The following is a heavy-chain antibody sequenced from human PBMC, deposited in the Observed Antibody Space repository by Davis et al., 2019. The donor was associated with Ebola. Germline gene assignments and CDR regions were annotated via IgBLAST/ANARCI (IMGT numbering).Heavy chain of an antibody. V-gene: IGHV4-59*11. Sequence: ESLKISCNVSGGSITGHYWSWIRQPPGKGLEWLGYISDTGKIKYNPSLKSRVTMLVDTSKNQFSLKLSSVTAADTAVYSCARDSYWGYFDYWGRGTLVTVSS. CDR3: ARDSYWGYFDY. CDR2: ISDTGKI. CDR1: GGSITGHY. D-gene: IGHD3-16*01. J-gene: IGHJ4*02.